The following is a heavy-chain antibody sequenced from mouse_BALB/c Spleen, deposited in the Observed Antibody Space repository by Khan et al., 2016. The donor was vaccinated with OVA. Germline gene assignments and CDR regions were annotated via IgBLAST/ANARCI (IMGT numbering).Heavy chain of an antibody. CDR3: ARFGYYDAMDY. V-gene: IGHV2-6-7*01. D-gene: IGHD2-2*01. CDR1: GFSLTDYG. CDR2: IWGDGST. J-gene: IGHJ4*01. Sequence: QVQLKQSGPGLVAPSQSLSITCTVSGFSLTDYGVNWVRQPPGKGLEWLGMIWGDGSTDYNSALKSRLSISKDNSKSQVFLKMNSLQTDDTARYYCARFGYYDAMDYLGQGTSGTGSS.